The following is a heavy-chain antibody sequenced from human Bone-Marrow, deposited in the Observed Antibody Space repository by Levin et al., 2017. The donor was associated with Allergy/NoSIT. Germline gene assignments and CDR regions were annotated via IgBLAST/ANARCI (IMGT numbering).Heavy chain of an antibody. Sequence: GGSLRLSCAASGFTFSSYGMHWVRQAPGKGLEWVAVIWYDGSNKYYADSVKGRFTISRDNSKNTLYLQMNSLRAEDTAVYYCARAHSTVTTQTDWYFDLWGRGTLVTVSS. V-gene: IGHV3-33*01. CDR3: ARAHSTVTTQTDWYFDL. J-gene: IGHJ2*01. D-gene: IGHD4-17*01. CDR2: IWYDGSNK. CDR1: GFTFSSYG.